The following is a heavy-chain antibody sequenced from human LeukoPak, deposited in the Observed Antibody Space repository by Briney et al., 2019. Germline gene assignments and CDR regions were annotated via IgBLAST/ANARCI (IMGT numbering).Heavy chain of an antibody. J-gene: IGHJ6*03. CDR2: VYSGST. V-gene: IGHV4-59*01. CDR1: GGSISDYY. Sequence: SETLSLTCTVSGGSISDYYWSWIRQPPGKGRECIGYVYSGSTSYSPSLKSRVSISVDTSRNQFSLRLSSVTAADTAVHYCARSAAYYDFWTGYYNALYYMDVWGKGITVTVSS. D-gene: IGHD3-3*01. CDR3: ARSAAYYDFWTGYYNALYYMDV.